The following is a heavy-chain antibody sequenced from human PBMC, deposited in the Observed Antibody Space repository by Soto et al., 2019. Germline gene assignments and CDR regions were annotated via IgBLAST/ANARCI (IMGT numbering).Heavy chain of an antibody. CDR2: IRYDGSNK. CDR3: ARSIAAAGNPAKGNYYYYGMDV. J-gene: IGHJ6*02. D-gene: IGHD6-13*01. Sequence: QVQLVESGGGVVQPGRSLRLSCAASGFTFSSYGMHWVRQAPGKGLEWVAVIRYDGSNKYYADSVKGRFTISRDNSKNTLYLQMNSLRAEDTAVYYCARSIAAAGNPAKGNYYYYGMDVWGQGTTVTVSS. CDR1: GFTFSSYG. V-gene: IGHV3-33*01.